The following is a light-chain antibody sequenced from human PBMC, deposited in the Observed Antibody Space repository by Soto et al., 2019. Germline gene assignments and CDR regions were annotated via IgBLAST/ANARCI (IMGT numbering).Light chain of an antibody. J-gene: IGLJ2*01. V-gene: IGLV2-8*01. Sequence: PVLTQPPSASGSPGQSVTISCTGTSSDPATDKYVSWYQQHPGKAPKVMIYEVRKRPSGVPDRFSGSKSGNTASLTVSGLQAEDEADYYCTSYARSNSVIFGGGTKLTVL. CDR1: SSDPATDKY. CDR2: EVR. CDR3: TSYARSNSVI.